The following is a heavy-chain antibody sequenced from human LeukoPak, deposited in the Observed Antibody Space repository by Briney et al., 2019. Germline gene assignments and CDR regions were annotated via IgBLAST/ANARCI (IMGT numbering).Heavy chain of an antibody. CDR1: GYTFTGYY. CDR3: ARGRNSVYYFNVVAPYYFDY. Sequence: SVKASCKASGYTFTGYYMHCVRQAPGQGLEWMGRINPNSGGTNYAQKFQGRVTMTRDTSINTAYMDLSRLRSDDTAVYYCARGRNSVYYFNVVAPYYFDYWGQGTLVTVSS. D-gene: IGHD3-22*01. CDR2: INPNSGGT. V-gene: IGHV1-2*06. J-gene: IGHJ4*02.